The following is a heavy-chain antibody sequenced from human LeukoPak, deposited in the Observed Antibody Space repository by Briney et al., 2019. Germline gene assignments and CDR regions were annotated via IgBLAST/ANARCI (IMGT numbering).Heavy chain of an antibody. CDR1: GYPISSGYY. Sequence: PSETLSLTCTVSGYPISSGYYWGWIRQPPGKGLEWIGSIYHSGSTYYNPSLKSRVTISVDTSKNQFSLKLSSVTAADTAVYYCARHTAAGSTGITFDYWGQGTLVTVSS. CDR3: ARHTAAGSTGITFDY. J-gene: IGHJ4*02. V-gene: IGHV4-38-2*02. CDR2: IYHSGST. D-gene: IGHD6-13*01.